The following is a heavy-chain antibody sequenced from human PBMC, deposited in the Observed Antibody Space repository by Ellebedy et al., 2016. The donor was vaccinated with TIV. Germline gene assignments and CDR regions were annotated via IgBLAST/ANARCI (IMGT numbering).Heavy chain of an antibody. CDR1: GGSISSSSYY. Sequence: SETLSLTCTVSGGSISSSSYYWGWIRQPPGKGLEWIGSIYYSGSTYYNPSLKSRVTISVDTSKNQFSLKLSSVTAADTAVYYCARFAYSYGNFDYWGQGTLVTVSS. CDR3: ARFAYSYGNFDY. V-gene: IGHV4-39*01. CDR2: IYYSGST. D-gene: IGHD5-18*01. J-gene: IGHJ4*02.